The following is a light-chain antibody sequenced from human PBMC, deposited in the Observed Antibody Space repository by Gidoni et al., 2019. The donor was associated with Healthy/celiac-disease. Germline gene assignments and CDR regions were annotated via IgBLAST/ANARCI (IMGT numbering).Light chain of an antibody. CDR1: QSLLHSNGYNY. CDR2: LGS. J-gene: IGKJ1*01. Sequence: DIVMTQSPLSLPVTPGEPASISCRSSQSLLHSNGYNYLDWYLQKPGQSPQLLIYLGSNRASGVPDRFSGSGSGTDFTLKISRVEAEDVGVYYCMQALQQWTFXXXTKVEIK. CDR3: MQALQQWT. V-gene: IGKV2-28*01.